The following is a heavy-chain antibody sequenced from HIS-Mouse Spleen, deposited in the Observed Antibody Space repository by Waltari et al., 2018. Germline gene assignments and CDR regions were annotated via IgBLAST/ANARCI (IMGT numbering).Heavy chain of an antibody. V-gene: IGHV4-34*01. D-gene: IGHD1-26*01. CDR2: INHSGST. Sequence: QVQLQQWGAGLLKPSENLSLTCAVYGGSFSGYYWSWIRQPPGKGLEWIGEINHSGSTNYNPSLKSRVTISVDTSKNQFSLKLSSVTAADTAVYYCARMGPASGSYGDYWGQGTLVTVSS. J-gene: IGHJ4*02. CDR3: ARMGPASGSYGDY. CDR1: GGSFSGYY.